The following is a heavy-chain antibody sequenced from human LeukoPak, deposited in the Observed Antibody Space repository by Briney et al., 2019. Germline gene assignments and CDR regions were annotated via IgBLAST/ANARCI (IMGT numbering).Heavy chain of an antibody. CDR1: GFTFSTYA. CDR3: AKSPRVLTSHFDY. Sequence: GGSLRLSCAASGFTFSTYAISCVRQAPGKGLEWGSGISGSGGSTYYADSAKARFTISRDNSKNTLYLQMNSLRAEDTAVYYCAKSPRVLTSHFDYWGQGTLVTVSS. J-gene: IGHJ4*02. CDR2: ISGSGGST. D-gene: IGHD2-8*01. V-gene: IGHV3-23*01.